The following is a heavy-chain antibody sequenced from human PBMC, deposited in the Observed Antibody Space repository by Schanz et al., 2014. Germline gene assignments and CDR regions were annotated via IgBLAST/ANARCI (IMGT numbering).Heavy chain of an antibody. CDR1: GNTITKFA. J-gene: IGHJ4*02. CDR2: MNPNSGNP. CDR3: ARGRTFDY. Sequence: QVQLLQSGAEVKKPGASVRLSCKVSGNTITKFAMHWVRQAPGKGLEWMGWMNPNSGNPGFAQKFRGRVTMTRNTSMSTAYIELHILTSEDTAVYYCARGRTFDYWGQGTLVTVSS. V-gene: IGHV1-8*01.